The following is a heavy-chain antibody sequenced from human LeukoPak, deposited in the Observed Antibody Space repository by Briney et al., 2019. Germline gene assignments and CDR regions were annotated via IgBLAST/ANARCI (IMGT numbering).Heavy chain of an antibody. CDR3: AKEYSSGWYVLDY. CDR1: GFTFDDYA. Sequence: GGSLRLSRAASGFTFDDYAMHWVRQAPGKGLEWVSGISWNSGSIGYADSVKGRFTISRDNAKNSLYLQMNSLRAEDTALYYCAKEYSSGWYVLDYWGQGTLVTVSS. J-gene: IGHJ4*02. V-gene: IGHV3-9*01. CDR2: ISWNSGSI. D-gene: IGHD6-19*01.